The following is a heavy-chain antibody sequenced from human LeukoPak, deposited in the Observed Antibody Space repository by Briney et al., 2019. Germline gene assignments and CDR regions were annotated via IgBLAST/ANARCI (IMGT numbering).Heavy chain of an antibody. J-gene: IGHJ3*02. D-gene: IGHD3-22*01. V-gene: IGHV4-30-4*01. CDR1: GGSISSGDYY. CDR3: ASDSSGYYYDRAFDI. CDR2: IYYSGST. Sequence: SETLSLTCTVSGGSISSGDYYWSWIRQPPGKGLEWIGYIYYSGSTYYNPSLKSRVTISVDTSKNQFTLKLSSVTAADTAVYYCASDSSGYYYDRAFDIWGQGTMVTVSS.